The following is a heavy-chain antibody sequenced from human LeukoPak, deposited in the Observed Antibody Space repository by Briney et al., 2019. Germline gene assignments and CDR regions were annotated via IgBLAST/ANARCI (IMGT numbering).Heavy chain of an antibody. CDR3: TRAGYSSGFDS. V-gene: IGHV3-74*03. Sequence: GGSLRLSCAASGFTFSGYWMHWVRQAPGKGLVWVSRINGDGYSITYADSVKGRFTISRDNAKNTLYLQMNSLIAEDTAVYFCTRAGYSSGFDSWGQGTLVTVSS. CDR1: GFTFSGYW. CDR2: INGDGYSI. J-gene: IGHJ5*01. D-gene: IGHD6-19*01.